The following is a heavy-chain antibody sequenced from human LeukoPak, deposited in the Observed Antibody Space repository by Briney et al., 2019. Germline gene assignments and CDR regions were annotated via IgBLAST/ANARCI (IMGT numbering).Heavy chain of an antibody. CDR1: GFTFSDYY. Sequence: GGSLRLSCAASGFTFSDYYMSWIRQAPGKGLEWVSYISSSSSNRNYADSVKGRFTISRDNAKNSLDLQMSSLRAEDTAVYYCARAQYYLDSWGQGTLVTVSS. J-gene: IGHJ4*02. V-gene: IGHV3-11*06. CDR2: ISSSSSNR. CDR3: ARAQYYLDS.